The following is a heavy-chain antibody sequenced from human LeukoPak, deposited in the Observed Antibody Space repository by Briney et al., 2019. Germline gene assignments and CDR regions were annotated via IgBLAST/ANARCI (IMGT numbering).Heavy chain of an antibody. Sequence: ASVKVSCKSSGYTFTGYFLHWVRQAPGQGLEWMGWINNSGGTNYAQKFQGRVTMTRDTSINTAYMELSGLTSDDTAVYYCARELQRGLDDWGQGTPVTVSS. J-gene: IGHJ4*02. CDR1: GYTFTGYF. CDR3: ARELQRGLDD. V-gene: IGHV1-2*02. D-gene: IGHD3-10*01. CDR2: INNSGGT.